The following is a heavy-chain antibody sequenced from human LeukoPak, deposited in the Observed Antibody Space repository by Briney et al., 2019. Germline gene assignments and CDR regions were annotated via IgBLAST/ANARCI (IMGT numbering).Heavy chain of an antibody. CDR2: ISGSGGST. D-gene: IGHD3-22*01. CDR1: GFTFSSYA. J-gene: IGHJ4*02. Sequence: GGSLRLSCAASGFTFSSYAMSWVRQAPGKGLEWVSAISGSGGSTYYADSVKGRFTISRDNSKNTLYLRMNSLRAEDTAVYYCAKWGSYYYDSSGYPGPYYFDYWGQGTLVTVSS. CDR3: AKWGSYYYDSSGYPGPYYFDY. V-gene: IGHV3-23*01.